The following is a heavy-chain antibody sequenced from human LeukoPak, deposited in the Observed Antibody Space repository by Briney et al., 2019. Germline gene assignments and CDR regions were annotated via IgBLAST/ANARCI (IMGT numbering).Heavy chain of an antibody. CDR3: ARGTRGSFPGVLRFLEWSAYYFDY. D-gene: IGHD3-3*01. V-gene: IGHV4-4*02. CDR2: IYHSGST. J-gene: IGHJ4*02. Sequence: GSLRLSCAASGSTFSSYSMNWVRQPPGKGLEWIGEIYHSGSTNYNPSLKSRVTISVDKSKNQFSLKLSSVTAADTAVYYCARGTRGSFPGVLRFLEWSAYYFDYWGQGTLVTVSS. CDR1: GSTFSSYS.